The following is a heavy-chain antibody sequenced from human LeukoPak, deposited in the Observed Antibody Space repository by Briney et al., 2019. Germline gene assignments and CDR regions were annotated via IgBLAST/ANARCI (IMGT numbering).Heavy chain of an antibody. J-gene: IGHJ4*02. Sequence: SSETLSLTCSVSGGSISSSSYYWGWIRQPPGKKLEWIGNIYYSGSTYYNPSLKSRVTISVDTSKNQFSLKLSSVTAADTAVYYWASPQRYSMYALDYWGQGTLVTVSS. V-gene: IGHV4-39*01. CDR2: IYYSGST. D-gene: IGHD5/OR15-5a*01. CDR1: GGSISSSSYY. CDR3: ASPQRYSMYALDY.